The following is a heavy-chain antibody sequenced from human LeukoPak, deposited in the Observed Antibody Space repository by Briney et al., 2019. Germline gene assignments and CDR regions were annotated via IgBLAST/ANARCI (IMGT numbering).Heavy chain of an antibody. V-gene: IGHV4-30-2*01. Sequence: PSETLSLTCAVSGASISSGDYSWSWIRQPPGKGLEWIGYIYHSGSTTYNPSLKSRLTISLDRSNNQFSLKLSSVTAADTAVYYCARLPWRVSSRRYYYYMDVWGKGTTVTVSS. CDR2: IYHSGST. CDR3: ARLPWRVSSRRYYYYMDV. D-gene: IGHD6-13*01. CDR1: GASISSGDYS. J-gene: IGHJ6*03.